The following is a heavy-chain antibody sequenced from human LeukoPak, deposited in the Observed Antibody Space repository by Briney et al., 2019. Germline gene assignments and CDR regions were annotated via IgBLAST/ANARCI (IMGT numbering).Heavy chain of an antibody. Sequence: PGRSLRLSCAASGFTFDDYAMHWVRQAPGKGLEWVSGISWNSGTKGYADSVKGRFTISRDNSKNTLYLQMNSLRAEDTAVYYCAKDLRIVGTTYFDYWGQGTLVTVSS. D-gene: IGHD1-26*01. CDR2: ISWNSGTK. CDR1: GFTFDDYA. J-gene: IGHJ4*02. V-gene: IGHV3-9*01. CDR3: AKDLRIVGTTYFDY.